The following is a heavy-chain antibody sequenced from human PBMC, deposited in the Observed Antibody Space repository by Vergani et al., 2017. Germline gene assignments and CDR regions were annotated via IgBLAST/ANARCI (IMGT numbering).Heavy chain of an antibody. V-gene: IGHV3-33*01. CDR1: GFTVTNYA. J-gene: IGHJ4*02. Sequence: QVQLVESGGGVVQPGRSLRLSCVMSGFTVTNYAIFWVRQAPGKGLGWVSVIWHDGGNKHFADSVAGRFAISRDDSKKTVYLEMTNLRAEDTALYYCVRYCYGGTSPYNGRLLGHWGQGTRVTVSS. CDR2: IWHDGGNK. CDR3: VRYCYGGTSPYNGRLLGH. D-gene: IGHD5-18*01.